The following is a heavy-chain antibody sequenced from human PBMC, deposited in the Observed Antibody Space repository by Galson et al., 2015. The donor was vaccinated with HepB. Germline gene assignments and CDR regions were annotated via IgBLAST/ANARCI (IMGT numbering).Heavy chain of an antibody. CDR2: YVPEDGET. Sequence: SVKVSCKASGHPLTDLSIHWVRQVPGKGLEWMGGYVPEDGETIYAQNFQGRVTMTEATETAYMELSSLGSEDTAVYYRARGHSGSYYIRYLDLWGRGTLVTVSS. V-gene: IGHV1-24*01. CDR3: ARGHSGSYYIRYLDL. D-gene: IGHD1-26*01. CDR1: GHPLTDLS. J-gene: IGHJ2*01.